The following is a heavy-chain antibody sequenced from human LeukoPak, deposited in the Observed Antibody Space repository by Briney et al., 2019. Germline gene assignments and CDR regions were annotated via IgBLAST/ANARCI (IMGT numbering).Heavy chain of an antibody. CDR3: AKDDAWGRYKD. Sequence: GGSLRLSCTASGFTFGDYAMSWVRQAPGKGLGWVSGISPSGGITYYTDSVKGRFTISRDNSKNTVSLQMNSLRGDDTAVYYCAKDDAWGRYKDWGQGTLVTVSS. D-gene: IGHD3-16*01. CDR1: GFTFGDYA. V-gene: IGHV3-23*01. CDR2: ISPSGGIT. J-gene: IGHJ1*01.